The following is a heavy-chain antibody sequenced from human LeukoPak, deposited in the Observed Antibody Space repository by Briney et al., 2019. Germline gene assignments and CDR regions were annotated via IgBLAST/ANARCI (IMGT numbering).Heavy chain of an antibody. CDR2: INSDGSST. CDR1: GFTFSSYW. Sequence: GGSLRLSCAASGFTFSSYWMHWVRQAPGKGLVWVSRINSDGSSTSYADSVKGRFPISRDNAKNTLYLQMNSLRAEDTAVYYCARKVASGADAFDIWGQGTMITVSS. CDR3: ARKVASGADAFDI. D-gene: IGHD6-13*01. J-gene: IGHJ3*02. V-gene: IGHV3-74*01.